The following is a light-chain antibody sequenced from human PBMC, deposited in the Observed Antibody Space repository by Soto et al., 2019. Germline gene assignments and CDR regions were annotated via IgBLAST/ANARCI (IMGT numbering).Light chain of an antibody. CDR3: CSYAGSSTLYV. CDR2: EGS. CDR1: SSDVGSYNL. V-gene: IGLV2-23*01. J-gene: IGLJ1*01. Sequence: QSVLTQPASVSGSPGQSITISFTGTSSDVGSYNLVSWYQQHPGKAPKLMIYEGSKRPSGVPNRFSGSKSGNTASLTISGLQAEDEADYYCCSYAGSSTLYVFGTGTKVTVL.